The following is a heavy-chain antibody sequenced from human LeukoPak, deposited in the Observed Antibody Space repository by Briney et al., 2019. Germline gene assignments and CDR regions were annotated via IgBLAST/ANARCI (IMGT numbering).Heavy chain of an antibody. Sequence: SETLSLTCAVYGGSFSGYYWSWIRQPPGKGLEWIGEINHSGSTNYNPSLKSRVTISVDTSKNQFSLKLSSVTAADTAVYYCARRGASRLRFLEWLPKTNYYYYMDVWGKGTTVTVSS. D-gene: IGHD3-3*01. CDR1: GGSFSGYY. CDR3: ARRGASRLRFLEWLPKTNYYYYMDV. J-gene: IGHJ6*03. V-gene: IGHV4-34*01. CDR2: INHSGST.